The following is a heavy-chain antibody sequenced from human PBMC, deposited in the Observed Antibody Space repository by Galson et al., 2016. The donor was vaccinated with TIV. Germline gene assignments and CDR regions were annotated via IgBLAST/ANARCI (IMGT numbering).Heavy chain of an antibody. V-gene: IGHV3-21*01. J-gene: IGHJ4*02. D-gene: IGHD1-20*01. CDR1: GFTFNSYN. Sequence: SLRLSCAASGFTFNSYNMNWVRQAPGKGLEWVSSISTSSNYIYYADSVKGRFTISRDNARNSLYLQMNTLRADDTAVYYCARTLTSYYFDYWGRGTLVTVSS. CDR2: ISTSSNYI. CDR3: ARTLTSYYFDY.